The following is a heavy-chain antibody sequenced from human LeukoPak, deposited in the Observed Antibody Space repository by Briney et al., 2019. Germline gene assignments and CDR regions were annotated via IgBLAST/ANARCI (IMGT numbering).Heavy chain of an antibody. V-gene: IGHV1-46*01. CDR1: GYTFTSYY. Sequence: ASVKVSCKASGYTFTSYYMHWVRQAPGQGLEWMGIINPSGGSTGYAQKFQGRVTMTRDMSTSTVYMELSSLRSEDTAVYYCARARGYYDSSGYYLLDYWGQGTLVTVSS. CDR2: INPSGGST. CDR3: ARARGYYDSSGYYLLDY. D-gene: IGHD3-22*01. J-gene: IGHJ4*02.